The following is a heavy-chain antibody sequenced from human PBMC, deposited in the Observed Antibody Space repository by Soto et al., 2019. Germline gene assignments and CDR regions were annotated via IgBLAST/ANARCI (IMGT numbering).Heavy chain of an antibody. CDR2: INPKTGGT. Sequence: QVQLVQSGAEVRKPGASVKVSCKASGYTFTDYYMHWVRQAPGQGLEWMGWINPKTGGTNYVQKFQGRCTMTRDTSITTAYMELRRLRSDDTAVYYWARDVVGSDYFDSWGQGTLVTVSS. CDR1: GYTFTDYY. J-gene: IGHJ4*02. V-gene: IGHV1-2*02. CDR3: ARDVVGSDYFDS. D-gene: IGHD1-26*01.